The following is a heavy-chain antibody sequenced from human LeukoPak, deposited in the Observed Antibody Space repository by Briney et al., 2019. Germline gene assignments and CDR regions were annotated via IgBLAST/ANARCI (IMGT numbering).Heavy chain of an antibody. CDR3: ARGRVATPNWFDP. Sequence: ASVTVSFTSSAYPFTIYDINWVRQAPGQGLEWVGWMNPNTANTAYAQKFQGRVTMTRDASISTAYMELSSLRSEDTAVYYCARGRVATPNWFDPWGQGTLVTVSS. CDR1: AYPFTIYD. D-gene: IGHD2-15*01. CDR2: MNPNTANT. V-gene: IGHV1-8*01. J-gene: IGHJ5*02.